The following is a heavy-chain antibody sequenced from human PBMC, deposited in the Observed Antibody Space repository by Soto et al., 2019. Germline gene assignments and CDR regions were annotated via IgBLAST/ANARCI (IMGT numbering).Heavy chain of an antibody. D-gene: IGHD6-13*01. CDR3: ARTPSVDSGYISSWQFDY. Sequence: EVQLVQSGAEVKKPGESLRISCKGSGYSFTSYWISWVRQMPGKGLEWMGRIDPSDSYTNYSPSFQGHVTISADKSISTAYLQWSSLKASDTAMYYCARTPSVDSGYISSWQFDYWGQGTLVTVSS. CDR2: IDPSDSYT. J-gene: IGHJ4*02. CDR1: GYSFTSYW. V-gene: IGHV5-10-1*03.